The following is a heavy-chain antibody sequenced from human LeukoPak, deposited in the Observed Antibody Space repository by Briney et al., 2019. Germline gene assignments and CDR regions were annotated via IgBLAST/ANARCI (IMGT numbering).Heavy chain of an antibody. V-gene: IGHV4-4*07. J-gene: IGHJ4*02. CDR1: GASIRTYF. CDR3: ARDIGLAH. D-gene: IGHD3-16*02. Sequence: SETLSLTCTVSGASIRTYFWSWFRQPAGKGLEWIGRVHSNGDTYYNPSLESRVTVSMDTSKYQFALNLTSLTAADTAVYYCARDIGLAHWGQGTLVTVSS. CDR2: VHSNGDT.